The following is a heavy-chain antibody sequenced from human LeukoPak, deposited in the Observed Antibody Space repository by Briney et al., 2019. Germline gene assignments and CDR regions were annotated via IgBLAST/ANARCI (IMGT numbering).Heavy chain of an antibody. V-gene: IGHV4-4*07. CDR3: ARDSTMKSSTSCYDY. CDR2: IYTSGNT. Sequence: PSETLSLTCTVSGGSISSYYWSWIRQPAGKGLEWIGRIYTSGNTNYNPSLKSRVTMSVDTSKNQFSLKLSSVTAADTAVYYCARDSTMKSSTSCYDYWGQGTLVTVSS. J-gene: IGHJ4*02. D-gene: IGHD2-2*01. CDR1: GGSISSYY.